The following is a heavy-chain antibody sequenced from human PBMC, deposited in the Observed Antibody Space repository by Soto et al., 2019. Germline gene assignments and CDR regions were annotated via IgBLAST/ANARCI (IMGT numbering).Heavy chain of an antibody. CDR3: ATAKGQICSSTSCYWRNYYYMDV. Sequence: ASVKVSCKVSGYTLTELSMHWVRQAPGKGLEWMGGFDPEDGETIYAQKFQGRVTMTEDTSTDTAYMELSSLRSEDTAVYYCATAKGQICSSTSCYWRNYYYMDVWGKGTTVTVSS. D-gene: IGHD2-2*01. CDR1: GYTLTELS. CDR2: FDPEDGET. V-gene: IGHV1-24*01. J-gene: IGHJ6*03.